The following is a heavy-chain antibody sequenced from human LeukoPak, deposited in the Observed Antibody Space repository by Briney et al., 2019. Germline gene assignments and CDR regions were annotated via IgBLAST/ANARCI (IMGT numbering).Heavy chain of an antibody. V-gene: IGHV4-39*01. Sequence: PSETLSLTCTVSGGSISSSSYYWGWIRQPPGTGLEWIGSIYYSGSTYYNPSLKSRVTISVDTSKNQFSLKLSSVTAADTAVYYCARGGDILTGYYFYPEAPLDYWGQGTLVTVSS. CDR3: ARGGDILTGYYFYPEAPLDY. CDR2: IYYSGST. J-gene: IGHJ4*02. CDR1: GGSISSSSYY. D-gene: IGHD3-9*01.